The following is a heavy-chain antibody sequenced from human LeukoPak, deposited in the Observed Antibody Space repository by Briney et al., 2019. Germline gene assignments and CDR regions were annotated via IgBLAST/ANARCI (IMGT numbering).Heavy chain of an antibody. V-gene: IGHV4-34*01. CDR3: SYTGWYKVPDY. CDR1: GGSLSSYY. Sequence: SETLSLTCAVYGGSLSSYYCSWIRQPPGKGLEWIGHITHSGSTNYNPSLKNRVTVSVDASKNQFSLKLRSVTAADTAVYYCSYTGWYKVPDYWGQGTLVTVSS. J-gene: IGHJ4*02. D-gene: IGHD6-19*01. CDR2: ITHSGST.